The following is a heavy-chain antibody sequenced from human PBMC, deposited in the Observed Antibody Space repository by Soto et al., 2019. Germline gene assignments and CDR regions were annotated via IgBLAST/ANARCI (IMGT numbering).Heavy chain of an antibody. J-gene: IGHJ4*02. Sequence: ASVKVSCKASGYTFTSYDINWVRQATGQGLEWMGWMNPNSGNTGYAQKFQGRVTMTRNTSISTAYMELSSLRSEDTAVYYCAKDKEGGSYLRWYFDDWGQGTLVTVSS. CDR3: AKDKEGGSYLRWYFDD. CDR2: MNPNSGNT. D-gene: IGHD1-26*01. V-gene: IGHV1-8*01. CDR1: GYTFTSYD.